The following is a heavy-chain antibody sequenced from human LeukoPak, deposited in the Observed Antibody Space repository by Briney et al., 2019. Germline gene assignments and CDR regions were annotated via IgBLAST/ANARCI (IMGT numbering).Heavy chain of an antibody. J-gene: IGHJ3*02. CDR2: INHSGST. CDR3: ARSPVSDSSGREPFDI. Sequence: PSETLSLTCAVYGGSFSGYYWRWIRQPPGKGLEWIGEINHSGSTNFNPSLKSRVTISVDTSKNQFSLKLSSLTAADTAVYYCARSPVSDSSGREPFDIWGQGTMVTVSS. CDR1: GGSFSGYY. V-gene: IGHV4-34*01. D-gene: IGHD3-22*01.